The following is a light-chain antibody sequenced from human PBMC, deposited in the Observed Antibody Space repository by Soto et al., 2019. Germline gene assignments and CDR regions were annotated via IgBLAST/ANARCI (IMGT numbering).Light chain of an antibody. CDR1: QSVSSSY. CDR2: GTS. CDR3: QQYGSSSIT. Sequence: EIVLTQSPGTLSLPPGERATLSCRASQSVSSSYLAWYQQKPGQAPRLLIYGTSSRATGIPDRFSGSGSGTDFTLTISRLEPEDFAVYYCQQYGSSSITFGPGTKVDIK. V-gene: IGKV3-20*01. J-gene: IGKJ3*01.